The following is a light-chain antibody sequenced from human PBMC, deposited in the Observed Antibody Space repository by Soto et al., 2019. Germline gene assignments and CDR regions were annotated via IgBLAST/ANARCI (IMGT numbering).Light chain of an antibody. Sequence: QSVLTQPPSASGSLGQSVTISCTGTSSDVGGYNYVSWHLQHPGKAPKVMIYEVTKRPPGVPDRFSGSKSGNTASLTVSGLQAEDEADFYCSSFAGGGNPVLLGGGTQLTVL. CDR2: EVT. J-gene: IGLJ2*01. CDR3: SSFAGGGNPVL. CDR1: SSDVGGYNY. V-gene: IGLV2-8*01.